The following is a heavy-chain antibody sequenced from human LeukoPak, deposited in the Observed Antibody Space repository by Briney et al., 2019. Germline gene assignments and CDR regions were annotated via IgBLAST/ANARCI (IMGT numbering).Heavy chain of an antibody. CDR1: GFTFSSYT. D-gene: IGHD3-10*01. V-gene: IGHV3-7*01. CDR3: ARGRFFYGWGIDV. J-gene: IGHJ6*02. Sequence: GGSLRLSCGASGFTFSSYTMNWVRQAPGKGLEWVANIKEDGSEKYYVDSVKGRFTISRDNAKNSLYLQMNSLRAEDTAVYYCARGRFFYGWGIDVWGQGTTVIVSS. CDR2: IKEDGSEK.